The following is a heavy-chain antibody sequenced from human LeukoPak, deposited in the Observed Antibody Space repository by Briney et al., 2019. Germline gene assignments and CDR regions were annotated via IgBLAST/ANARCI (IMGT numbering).Heavy chain of an antibody. D-gene: IGHD5-12*01. CDR3: AREVRDSGYDWNFDY. J-gene: IGHJ4*02. Sequence: SETLSLTCAVSGGSISSSNWWSWVRQPPGKGLEWIGEIYHSGSTNYNPSLKSRVTISVDKSKNQFTLKLSSVTAADTAVYYCAREVRDSGYDWNFDYWGQGTLVTVSS. CDR1: GGSISSSNW. CDR2: IYHSGST. V-gene: IGHV4-4*02.